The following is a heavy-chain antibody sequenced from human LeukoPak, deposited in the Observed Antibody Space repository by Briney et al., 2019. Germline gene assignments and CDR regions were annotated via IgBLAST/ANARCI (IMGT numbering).Heavy chain of an antibody. CDR1: DFSFITYA. D-gene: IGHD5-12*01. CDR3: AKEVVMATIINGFDP. CDR2: ITGRGDAT. J-gene: IGHJ5*02. Sequence: GGSLRLSCAASDFSFITYAMSWVRQAPGKGLEWVSTITGRGDATYYADSVKGRFTISRDNSKNTLYLQMNSLRAEDTAVYYCAKEVVMATIINGFDPWGQGTLVTVSS. V-gene: IGHV3-23*01.